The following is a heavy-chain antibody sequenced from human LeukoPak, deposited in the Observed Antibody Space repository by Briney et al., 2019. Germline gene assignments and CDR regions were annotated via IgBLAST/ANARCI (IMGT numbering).Heavy chain of an antibody. CDR2: ISSSGSTI. D-gene: IGHD6-19*01. Sequence: PGGSLRLSCAASGFTFSSYEMNWVRQAPGKGLEWVSYISSSGSTIYYADSVKGRFTISRDNAKNSLYLQMNSLRAEDTAVYYCARDSSGWHFDYWGQGTLVTVSS. CDR1: GFTFSSYE. V-gene: IGHV3-48*03. CDR3: ARDSSGWHFDY. J-gene: IGHJ4*02.